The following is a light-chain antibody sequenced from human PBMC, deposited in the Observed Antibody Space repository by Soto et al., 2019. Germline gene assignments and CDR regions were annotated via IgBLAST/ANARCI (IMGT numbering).Light chain of an antibody. V-gene: IGLV2-14*01. Sequence: QSVLAQPASVSGSPGQSITISCTGTSGDVGTRNFVSWYQQHPGKAPKLMIYQVTNRPSGVSNRFSGSKSGNTASLTISGLXAEDEADYYCSSYTDSTNYVFGTGTKV. CDR1: SGDVGTRNF. CDR3: SSYTDSTNYV. CDR2: QVT. J-gene: IGLJ1*01.